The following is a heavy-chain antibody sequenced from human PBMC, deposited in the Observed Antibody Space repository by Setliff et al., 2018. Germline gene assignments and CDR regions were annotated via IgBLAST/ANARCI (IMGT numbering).Heavy chain of an antibody. J-gene: IGHJ4*02. V-gene: IGHV4-59*11. CDR2: VYSSGIT. CDR1: GGSISSQD. D-gene: IGHD3-16*01. CDR3: ARRTLWIWGPGYAY. Sequence: LSLTCTVSGGSISSQDWSWIRQPPGKGLEWIGYVYSSGITNYNPSLKSRVTISVDTSKNQFSLKLSSVTAADTAVYYCARRTLWIWGPGYAYWGQGTLVTVSS.